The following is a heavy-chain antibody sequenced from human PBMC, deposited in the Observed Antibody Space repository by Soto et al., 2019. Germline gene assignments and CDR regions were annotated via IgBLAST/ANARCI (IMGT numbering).Heavy chain of an antibody. CDR3: ASNGFGMTYYYGMDV. D-gene: IGHD3-10*01. J-gene: IGHJ6*02. CDR2: IIPIFGTA. V-gene: IGHV1-69*12. CDR1: GGTFSSYA. Sequence: QVQLVQSGAEVKKPGSSVKVSCKASGGTFSSYAINWVRQAPGQGLEWMGGIIPIFGTADYAQKFQGRVTIIADESTSTAYMELSSLRSEDRAGYYCASNGFGMTYYYGMDVWGQGTTVTVSS.